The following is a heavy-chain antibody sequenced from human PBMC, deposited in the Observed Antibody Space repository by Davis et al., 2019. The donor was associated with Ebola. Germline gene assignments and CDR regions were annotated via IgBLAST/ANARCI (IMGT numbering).Heavy chain of an antibody. D-gene: IGHD2/OR15-2a*01. V-gene: IGHV4-59*08. Sequence: PSETLSLTCAVSGGSITNYYWSWLRQPPGKRLEWIGNVYYAGSATYNPSFKGRVTISVDTSNHQFSLKMTSVIASDTAVYFCAHNSSLSALDIWGQGKMVTVSS. CDR2: VYYAGSA. J-gene: IGHJ3*02. CDR3: AHNSSLSALDI. CDR1: GGSITNYY.